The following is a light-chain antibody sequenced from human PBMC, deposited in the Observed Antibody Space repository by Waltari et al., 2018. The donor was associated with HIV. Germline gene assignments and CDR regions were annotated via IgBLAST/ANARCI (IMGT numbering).Light chain of an antibody. V-gene: IGLV8-61*01. CDR3: LLYMASGRV. CDR1: SGSVSSAHY. Sequence: QTVVTQEPSFSVSPGGTITLTCGLSSGSVSSAHYPSWYQQTTGQPPLTLIYNTDTRSSGVPGRFSGSIVGNKAALAITGAQSEDESDYYCLLYMASGRVFGGGTRLTVL. J-gene: IGLJ3*02. CDR2: NTD.